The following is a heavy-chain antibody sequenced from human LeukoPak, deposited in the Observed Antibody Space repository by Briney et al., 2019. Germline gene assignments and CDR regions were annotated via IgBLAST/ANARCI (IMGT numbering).Heavy chain of an antibody. Sequence: GGSLRLSCAASGFTFSTYSMAWLRQAPGKGLEWVSYISGSSSIYYADSVKGRFTISRDNSKNTLYLQMNSLRAEDTAVYYCAKGSRPGYSYGPREYYYYMDVWGKGTTVTVSS. CDR3: AKGSRPGYSYGPREYYYYMDV. D-gene: IGHD5-18*01. V-gene: IGHV3-48*01. CDR1: GFTFSTYS. CDR2: ISGSSSI. J-gene: IGHJ6*03.